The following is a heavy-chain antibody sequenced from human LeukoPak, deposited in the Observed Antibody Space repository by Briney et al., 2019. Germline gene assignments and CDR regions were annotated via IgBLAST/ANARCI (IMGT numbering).Heavy chain of an antibody. D-gene: IGHD1-1*01. CDR1: GFTFSSYA. CDR2: ISYDGSNK. V-gene: IGHV3-30*04. Sequence: GGSLRLSCAASGFTFSSYAMHWVRQAPGKGLEWVAVISYDGSNKYYADSVKGRFTISRDNSKNTLYLQMNSLRAEDTAVYYCARKNWNPEAFDIWGQGTMVTVSS. J-gene: IGHJ3*02. CDR3: ARKNWNPEAFDI.